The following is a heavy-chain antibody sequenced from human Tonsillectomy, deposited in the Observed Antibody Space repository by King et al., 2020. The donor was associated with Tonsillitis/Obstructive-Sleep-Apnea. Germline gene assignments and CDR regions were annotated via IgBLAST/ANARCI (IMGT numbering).Heavy chain of an antibody. J-gene: IGHJ6*03. CDR3: AREGYDFWSGYYYYYYMDV. V-gene: IGHV1-69*12. D-gene: IGHD3-3*01. Sequence: QLVQSGAEVKKPGSSVKVSCKASGGTFSSYAISWVRQAPGQGLEWMGGIIPIFGTANYAQKFQGRVTITADESTSTAYMELSSLRSEDTAGYYCAREGYDFWSGYYYYYYMDVWGKGTTVTVSS. CDR1: GGTFSSYA. CDR2: IIPIFGTA.